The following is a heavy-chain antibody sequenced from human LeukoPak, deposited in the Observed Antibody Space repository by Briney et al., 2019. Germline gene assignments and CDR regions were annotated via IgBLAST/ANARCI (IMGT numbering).Heavy chain of an antibody. J-gene: IGHJ4*02. V-gene: IGHV3-7*03. CDR3: AKVISSSCGIGGY. CDR1: GFTFSNYW. CDR2: IKEDGSEK. D-gene: IGHD6-13*01. Sequence: PGGSLRLSCAASGFTFSNYWMTWVRQAPGKGLEWVANIKEDGSEKYYVDSVTGRFSISRDNANSSLFLQMNSLRAEDTAVYYCAKVISSSCGIGGYWGQGTLVTVSS.